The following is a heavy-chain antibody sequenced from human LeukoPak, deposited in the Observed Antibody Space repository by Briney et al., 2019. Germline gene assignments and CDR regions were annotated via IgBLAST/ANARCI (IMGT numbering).Heavy chain of an antibody. V-gene: IGHV1-69*05. CDR2: IIPIFGTA. CDR1: GGTFSSYA. CDR3: ARDRVLYSSGSRHYYDSSGYYNFDY. J-gene: IGHJ4*02. D-gene: IGHD3-22*01. Sequence: GASVKVSCKASGGTFSSYAISWVRQAPGQGLEWMGGIIPIFGTANYAQKLQGRVTMTTDTSTSTAYMELRSLRSDDTAVYYCARDRVLYSSGSRHYYDSSGYYNFDYWGQGTLVTVSS.